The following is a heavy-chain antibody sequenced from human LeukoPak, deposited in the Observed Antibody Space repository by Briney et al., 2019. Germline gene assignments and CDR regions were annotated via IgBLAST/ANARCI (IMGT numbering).Heavy chain of an antibody. D-gene: IGHD6-25*01. CDR3: ARGGRRRYFDY. V-gene: IGHV4-34*01. J-gene: IGHJ4*02. CDR2: TNHSGST. Sequence: SETLSLTCAVYGESFSGYYWSWIRQPPGKGLEWIGETNHSGSTNYNPSLKSRVTISVDTSKNQFSLKLSSVTAADTAVYYCARGGRRRYFDYGGQGTLVTVSS. CDR1: GESFSGYY.